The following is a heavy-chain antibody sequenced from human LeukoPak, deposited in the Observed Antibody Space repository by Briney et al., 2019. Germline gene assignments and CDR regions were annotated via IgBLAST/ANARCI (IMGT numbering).Heavy chain of an antibody. CDR3: ARDEFDGYNLGPSIY. V-gene: IGHV3-30*03. Sequence: GRSLRLSCEASGFPLRDHAMHGVRQAPGKGLEWVAVISYDARHENYADSVKGQFTVSRDDSSSTLYLQMNSLKTDDTAVYFCARDEFDGYNLGPSIYWGEGTLVTVSS. CDR2: ISYDARHE. J-gene: IGHJ4*02. CDR1: GFPLRDHA. D-gene: IGHD5-24*01.